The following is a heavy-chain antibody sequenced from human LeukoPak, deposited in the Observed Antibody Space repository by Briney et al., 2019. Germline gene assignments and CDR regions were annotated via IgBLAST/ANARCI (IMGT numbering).Heavy chain of an antibody. CDR2: VSASGDGT. CDR1: RFTFSSYG. V-gene: IGHV3-23*01. Sequence: PGGSLRLSCAASRFTFSSYGMTWVRQAPGTGLEWVSAVSASGDGTYYADSVKGRFTISRDNSKNTLYLEMNSLRAEDTAVYYCAKAGLLGSSLNWFDPWGQGTLVTVSS. J-gene: IGHJ5*02. CDR3: AKAGLLGSSLNWFDP. D-gene: IGHD6-13*01.